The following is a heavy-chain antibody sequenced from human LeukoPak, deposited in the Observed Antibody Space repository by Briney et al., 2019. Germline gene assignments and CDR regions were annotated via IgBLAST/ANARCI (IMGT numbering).Heavy chain of an antibody. CDR3: ARAITIFGVAPMAFDI. V-gene: IGHV4-4*07. CDR2: IYTSGST. D-gene: IGHD3-3*01. Sequence: SETLSLTCTVSGGSISSYYWSWIRQPARKGLEWIGRIYTSGSTNYNPSLKSRVTMSVDTSKNQFSLKLSSVTAADTAVYYCARAITIFGVAPMAFDIWGQGTMVTVSS. J-gene: IGHJ3*02. CDR1: GGSISSYY.